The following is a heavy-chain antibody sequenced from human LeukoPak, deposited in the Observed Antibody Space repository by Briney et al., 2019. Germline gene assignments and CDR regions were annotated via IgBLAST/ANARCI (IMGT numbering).Heavy chain of an antibody. V-gene: IGHV3-23*01. J-gene: IGHJ4*02. CDR2: IGGGGGNT. Sequence: ETLTLTCAVSGVTFSGYAMSWIRQTPEKGLQWVSAIGGGGGNTYYADSVKGRFTISRDNSKNTPYLQLNSLRAEDTAIYYCAKQRQLIRGGVDYWGQGTQVTVSS. CDR3: AKQRQLIRGGVDY. CDR1: GVTFSGYA. D-gene: IGHD6-13*01.